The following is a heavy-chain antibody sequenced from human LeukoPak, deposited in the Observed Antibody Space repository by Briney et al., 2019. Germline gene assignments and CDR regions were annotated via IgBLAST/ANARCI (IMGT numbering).Heavy chain of an antibody. CDR2: IGSSGSST. CDR1: GFTFSNYS. J-gene: IGHJ4*02. D-gene: IGHD6-19*01. CDR3: ANRPLNSASGWYGVDY. V-gene: IGHV3-23*01. Sequence: PGGSLRLSCAAPGFTFSNYSMSWVRQAPGKWLEWVSAIGSSGSSTYYAHSVKGRFTISRDNHKDTLYLQMTSLRAEDTAVYYCANRPLNSASGWYGVDYWGQGTLVTVSS.